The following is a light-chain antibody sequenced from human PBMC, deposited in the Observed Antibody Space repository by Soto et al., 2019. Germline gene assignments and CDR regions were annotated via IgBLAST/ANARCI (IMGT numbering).Light chain of an antibody. CDR2: AAS. Sequence: DIQMTQSPSSLSASVGDRVTITCRASQSISIYLNWYQQKPGKAPKLLIYAASILQSGVPSRFSADGSGTDFTLTISSLQPEDFATYYCQQSSSTPPFTFGPGTKVDIK. V-gene: IGKV1-39*01. CDR1: QSISIY. J-gene: IGKJ3*01. CDR3: QQSSSTPPFT.